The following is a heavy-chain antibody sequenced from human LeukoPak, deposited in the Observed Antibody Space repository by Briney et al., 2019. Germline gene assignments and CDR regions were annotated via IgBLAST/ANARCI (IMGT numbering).Heavy chain of an antibody. CDR1: GYTFSGYY. CDR3: ARDLSSGWYYFDY. V-gene: IGHV1-2*02. J-gene: IGHJ4*02. Sequence: ASVKVSCKASGYTFSGYYMHWVRQAPGQGLEWMGWINPDSGGTNYAQKFRGRVTMTRDTSISTAYMELSSLRSEDTAVYYCARDLSSGWYYFDYWGQGTLVTVSS. CDR2: INPDSGGT. D-gene: IGHD6-19*01.